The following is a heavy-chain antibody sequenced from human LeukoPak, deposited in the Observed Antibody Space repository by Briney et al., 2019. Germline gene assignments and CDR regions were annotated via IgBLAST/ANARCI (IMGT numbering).Heavy chain of an antibody. CDR1: GGSFSGYY. V-gene: IGHV4-34*01. D-gene: IGHD5-18*01. CDR3: ARQADTAMVDY. J-gene: IGHJ4*02. Sequence: SETLSLTCAVYGGSFSGYYWSWIRQPPGKGLEWIGEINHSGSTNYNPSLKSRVTISVDTSKNQFSLKLSSVTAADTAVYYCARQADTAMVDYWGQGTLVTVSS. CDR2: INHSGST.